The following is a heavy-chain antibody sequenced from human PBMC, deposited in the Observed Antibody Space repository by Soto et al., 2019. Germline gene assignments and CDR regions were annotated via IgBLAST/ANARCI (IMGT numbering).Heavy chain of an antibody. V-gene: IGHV4-61*01. CDR1: GGSISSGCCS. Sequence: SETLSLTCAVSGGSISSGCCSWSWIRQPPWKGLEWIGYIYHSGKSNYSPSLRSRVTMSVDTSKNQFSLKLNSMTAADTAIYYCARVGGSGWNFDSWGQGILVTVSS. D-gene: IGHD6-19*01. J-gene: IGHJ4*02. CDR3: ARVGGSGWNFDS. CDR2: IYHSGKS.